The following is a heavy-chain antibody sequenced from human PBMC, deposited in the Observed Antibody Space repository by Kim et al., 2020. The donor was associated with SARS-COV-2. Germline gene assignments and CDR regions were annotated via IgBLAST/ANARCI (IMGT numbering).Heavy chain of an antibody. CDR2: ISAYNGNT. CDR3: AREALSYCGGDCYPDFYYYYGMDV. J-gene: IGHJ6*02. D-gene: IGHD2-21*02. CDR1: GYTFTSYG. Sequence: ASVKVSCKASGYTFTSYGISWVRQAPGQGLEWMGWISAYNGNTNYAQKLQGRVTMTTDTSTSTAYMELRSLRSDDTAVYYCAREALSYCGGDCYPDFYYYYGMDVWGQGTTVTVSS. V-gene: IGHV1-18*01.